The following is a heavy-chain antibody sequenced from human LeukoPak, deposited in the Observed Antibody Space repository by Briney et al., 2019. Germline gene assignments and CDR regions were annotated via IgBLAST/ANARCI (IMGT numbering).Heavy chain of an antibody. V-gene: IGHV3-48*03. CDR1: GFNFRSYE. J-gene: IGHJ4*02. Sequence: GGSLRLSCAASGFNFRSYEMNWVRRAPGKGLEWVSYISSRGSTIYYADSVKGRFTISRDNAKNSLYLQMNSLRAEDTAVYYCAKDVPGYSYGTFDYWGQGTLVTVSS. D-gene: IGHD5-18*01. CDR2: ISSRGSTI. CDR3: AKDVPGYSYGTFDY.